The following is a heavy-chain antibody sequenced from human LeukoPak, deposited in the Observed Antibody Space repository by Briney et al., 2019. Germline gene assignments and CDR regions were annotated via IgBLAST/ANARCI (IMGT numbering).Heavy chain of an antibody. V-gene: IGHV1-69*13. D-gene: IGHD5-12*01. Sequence: SVKESCQASGGTFSSYAISWVRQPTGQGVEGMGGIIPIYGTASYAQKFQGRDTITADESTSTAYMEQSNLRSEDTAVYYCACSTSDPIMATIELDYWGQGTLVTVSS. J-gene: IGHJ4*02. CDR1: GGTFSSYA. CDR2: IIPIYGTA. CDR3: ACSTSDPIMATIELDY.